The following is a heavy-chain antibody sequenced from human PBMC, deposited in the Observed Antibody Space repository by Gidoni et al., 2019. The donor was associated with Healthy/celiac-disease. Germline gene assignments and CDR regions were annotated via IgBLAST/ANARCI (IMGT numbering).Heavy chain of an antibody. D-gene: IGHD3-10*01. CDR1: GFTFSSSA. J-gene: IGHJ6*02. CDR3: AKVLCGAFGELYCGMDV. V-gene: IGHV3-23*01. CDR2: ISGSGGST. Sequence: EVQLLESGGGLVQPGGSLRLSCAASGFTFSSSAMSWVRQAPGTGLGWVSAISGSGGSTYYADSVKGRFTISRDNSKNTLYLQMNSLRAEDTAVYYCAKVLCGAFGELYCGMDVWGQGTTVTVSS.